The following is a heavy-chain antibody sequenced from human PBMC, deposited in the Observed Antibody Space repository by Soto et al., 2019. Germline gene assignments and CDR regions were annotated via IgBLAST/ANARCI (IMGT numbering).Heavy chain of an antibody. CDR2: ISYDGSNE. CDR3: AEDSYYHDRTGYYTFDY. J-gene: IGHJ4*02. CDR1: GLTFSSYG. D-gene: IGHD3-22*01. Sequence: QVQLVESGGGVVQPGGSLRLSCAASGLTFSSYGMHWVCQAPGKGLEWVAHISYDGSNEHYVDSVKGRFTISRDNSKNTLYLQMTSLRAEDTAVYYCAEDSYYHDRTGYYTFDYWGQGTQVTVSS. V-gene: IGHV3-30*18.